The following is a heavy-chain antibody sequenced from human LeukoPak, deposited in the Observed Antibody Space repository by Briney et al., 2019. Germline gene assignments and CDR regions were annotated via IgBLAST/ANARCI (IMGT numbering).Heavy chain of an antibody. J-gene: IGHJ5*02. CDR1: GFTFGDYA. CDR3: ARGWALGYCRETSCNWFDP. Sequence: GGSLRLSCTASGFTFGDYAMSWFRQAPGKGLEWVGFIRRNTFGATTGYAASVSGRFTISRDDSKSIAYLQMNSLKTEDTAVYYCARGWALGYCRETSCNWFDPWGQGTLVTVSS. CDR2: IRRNTFGATT. V-gene: IGHV3-49*03. D-gene: IGHD2-2*01.